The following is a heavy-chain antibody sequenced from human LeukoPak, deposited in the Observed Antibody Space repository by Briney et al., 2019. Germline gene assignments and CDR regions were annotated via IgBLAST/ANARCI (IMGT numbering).Heavy chain of an antibody. CDR1: GGSFSGYY. CDR3: ARLHSPHSSSWYGMFDY. Sequence: SETLSLTCAVYGGSFSGYYWSWIRQPPGKGLEWIGEINHSGSTNYNPSLKSRVTISVDTSKNQFSLKLSSVTAADTAVYYCARLHSPHSSSWYGMFDYWGQGTLVTVSS. D-gene: IGHD6-13*01. J-gene: IGHJ4*02. V-gene: IGHV4-34*01. CDR2: INHSGST.